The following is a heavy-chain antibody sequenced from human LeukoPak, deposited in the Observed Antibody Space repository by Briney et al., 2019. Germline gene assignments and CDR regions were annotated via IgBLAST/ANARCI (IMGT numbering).Heavy chain of an antibody. CDR2: IIPILGIA. CDR1: GGTLSSYA. CDR3: ARDTPADGFLVPDRPI. Sequence: ASVKVSCKASGGTLSSYAISWVRQAPGQGLEWMGRIIPILGIANYAQEFQGRVTITADKSTSTAYMELSSLRSEDTAVYYCARDTPADGFLVPDRPIWGQGTMVTVSS. J-gene: IGHJ3*02. V-gene: IGHV1-69*04. D-gene: IGHD2/OR15-2a*01.